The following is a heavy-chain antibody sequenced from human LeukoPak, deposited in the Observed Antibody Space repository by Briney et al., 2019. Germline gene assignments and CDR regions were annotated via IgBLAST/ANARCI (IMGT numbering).Heavy chain of an antibody. D-gene: IGHD3-10*01. V-gene: IGHV3-9*01. CDR2: ISWNSGSI. CDR1: GFTFDDYA. CDR3: AKDALLGGSGTFFDY. J-gene: IGHJ4*02. Sequence: PGRSLRLSCAASGFTFDDYAMHWVRQAPGKGLEWVSGISWNSGSIGYADSVKGRFTISRDNAKNSLYPQMNSLRAEDTALYYCAKDALLGGSGTFFDYWGQGTLVTVSS.